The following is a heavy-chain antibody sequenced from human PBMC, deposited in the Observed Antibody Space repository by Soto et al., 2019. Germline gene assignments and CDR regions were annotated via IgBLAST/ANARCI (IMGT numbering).Heavy chain of an antibody. CDR1: GDSVSSNSAA. V-gene: IGHV6-1*01. J-gene: IGHJ4*02. CDR2: TYYRSKWYN. CDR3: ARDTWLLWFGELKEYYFDY. D-gene: IGHD3-10*01. Sequence: QSQTLSLTCAISGDSVSSNSAAWNWIRQSPSRGLEWLGRTYYRSKWYNDYAVSVKSRITINPDTSKNQFSLQLNSVTPEDTAVYYCARDTWLLWFGELKEYYFDYWGQGTLVTVSS.